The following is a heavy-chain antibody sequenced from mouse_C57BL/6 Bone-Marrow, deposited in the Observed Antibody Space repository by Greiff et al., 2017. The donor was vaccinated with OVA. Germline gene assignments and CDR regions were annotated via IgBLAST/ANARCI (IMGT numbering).Heavy chain of an antibody. V-gene: IGHV1-58*01. CDR1: GYTFTSYG. D-gene: IGHD2-1*01. CDR3: ARSYYGNYSWFAY. Sequence: EVKLVESGAELVRPGSSVKMSCKTSGYTFTSYGINWVKQRPGQGLEWIGYIYIGNGYTEYNEKFKGKATLTSDTSSSTAYMQLSSLTSEDSAIYFCARSYYGNYSWFAYWGQGTLVTVSA. J-gene: IGHJ3*01. CDR2: IYIGNGYT.